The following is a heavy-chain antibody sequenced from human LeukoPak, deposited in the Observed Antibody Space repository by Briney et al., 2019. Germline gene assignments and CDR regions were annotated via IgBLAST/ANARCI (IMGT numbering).Heavy chain of an antibody. CDR2: INPKSGAT. Sequence: ASVKVSCKASGYTFIGNYIHWVRQAPGQGLEWVGWINPKSGATSSARKFQGRVTMTRDTSIGTAYMELSRLRSDDTAVYYCARGNVECIGDICYKRGNWFDPWGQGTLVTVSS. V-gene: IGHV1-2*02. J-gene: IGHJ5*02. CDR1: GYTFIGNY. D-gene: IGHD2-8*02. CDR3: ARGNVECIGDICYKRGNWFDP.